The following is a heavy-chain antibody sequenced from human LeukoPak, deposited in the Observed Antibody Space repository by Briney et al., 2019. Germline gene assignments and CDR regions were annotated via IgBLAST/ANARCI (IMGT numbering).Heavy chain of an antibody. CDR1: GFTFSSYA. CDR3: AKRMIRGVNHDAFDL. Sequence: GGSLRLSCAAPGFTFSSYAMSWVRQAPGRGLEWVSAISGSGGSTYYADSVKGRFTISRDNSKNTLYLQMNSLRAEDTAVYYCAKRMIRGVNHDAFDLWGQGTMVTVSS. V-gene: IGHV3-23*01. J-gene: IGHJ3*01. D-gene: IGHD3-10*01. CDR2: ISGSGGST.